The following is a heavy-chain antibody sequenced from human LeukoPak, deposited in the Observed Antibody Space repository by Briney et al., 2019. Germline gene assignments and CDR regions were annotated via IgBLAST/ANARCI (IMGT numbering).Heavy chain of an antibody. J-gene: IGHJ4*02. CDR2: IKFDGSEK. CDR1: GFSFSSYW. D-gene: IGHD3-16*01. V-gene: IGHV3-7*01. Sequence: PGGSLRLSCAASGFSFSSYWMSWVRQAPGKGLEWVANIKFDGSEKYYVDSVKGRFTISRDNAKDSLHLQMNNLRAEDTAVYHCAGNRGLDNWGQGTLVTVSS. CDR3: AGNRGLDN.